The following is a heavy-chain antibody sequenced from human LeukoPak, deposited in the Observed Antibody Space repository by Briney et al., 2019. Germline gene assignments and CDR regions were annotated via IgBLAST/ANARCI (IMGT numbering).Heavy chain of an antibody. CDR1: GFIFSTYS. CDR3: ARGSNWFYYYYTMDV. D-gene: IGHD6-13*01. CDR2: LSSDGSNN. J-gene: IGHJ6*02. V-gene: IGHV3-30-3*01. Sequence: GGSLRLSCTTSGFIFSTYSIHWVRQAPGKGLEWVAVLSSDGSNNFYADSVKGRFTISRDNSKNTLYLQMNSLRPEDTAVYYCARGSNWFYYYYTMDVWGQGTTVTVSS.